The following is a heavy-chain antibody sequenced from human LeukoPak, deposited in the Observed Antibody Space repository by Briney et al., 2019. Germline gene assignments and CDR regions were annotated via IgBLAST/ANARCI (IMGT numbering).Heavy chain of an antibody. CDR2: INHSGST. Sequence: SETLSLTCAVYGGSFSGYYWSWIRQPPGKGLEWIGEINHSGSTNYNPSLKSRVTISVDTSKNQFSLKLSSVTAADTAVYYCARGLRAARLGDYWGQGTLVTVSP. J-gene: IGHJ4*02. CDR3: ARGLRAARLGDY. CDR1: GGSFSGYY. V-gene: IGHV4-34*01. D-gene: IGHD6-6*01.